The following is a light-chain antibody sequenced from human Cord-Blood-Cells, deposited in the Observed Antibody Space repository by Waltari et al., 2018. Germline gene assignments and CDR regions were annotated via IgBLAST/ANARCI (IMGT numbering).Light chain of an antibody. J-gene: IGLJ1*01. CDR1: SSDVGGYNL. CDR3: CSYAGSYTYV. Sequence: QSALTQPPSVSGSPGQSVTISCTGTSSDVGGYNLVSWYQQHPGKAPKLMIYEGSKRPSGVPDRFSGSKSGNTASLTISGLQAEDEADYYCCSYAGSYTYVFGAGTKVTVL. V-gene: IGLV2-11*01. CDR2: EGS.